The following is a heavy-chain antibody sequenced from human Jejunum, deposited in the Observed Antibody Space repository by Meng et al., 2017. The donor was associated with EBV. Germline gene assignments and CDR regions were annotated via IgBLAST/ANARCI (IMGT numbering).Heavy chain of an antibody. CDR1: GGSFGNFY. D-gene: IGHD1-26*01. J-gene: IGHJ5*02. CDR3: AGGKYVAWEVLYA. Sequence: QVQLQQWGAXLLKPXXXLSLTCGVYGGSFGNFYWSWIRQPPGKGLEWIGEINHSGRTNYDPSLKSRVSISLDTSKNQFSLKLNSVTAADTAVYYCAGGKYVAWEVLYAWGQGTLVTVSS. CDR2: INHSGRT. V-gene: IGHV4-34*01.